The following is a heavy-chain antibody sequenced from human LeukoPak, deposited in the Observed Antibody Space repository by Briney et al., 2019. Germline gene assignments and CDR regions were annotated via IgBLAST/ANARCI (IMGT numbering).Heavy chain of an antibody. CDR2: IRVGGET. CDR1: GFTFGDYA. D-gene: IGHD1-7*01. J-gene: IGHJ4*02. Sequence: GGSLRLSCTASGFTFGDYAMSWVRQAPGKGLEWVSAIRVGGETHYADSVKGRFTISRDNSENTLYLQTSGLRAEDTAVYYCAKGTRDAGYYFDSWGQGTLVTVSS. CDR3: AKGTRDAGYYFDS. V-gene: IGHV3-23*01.